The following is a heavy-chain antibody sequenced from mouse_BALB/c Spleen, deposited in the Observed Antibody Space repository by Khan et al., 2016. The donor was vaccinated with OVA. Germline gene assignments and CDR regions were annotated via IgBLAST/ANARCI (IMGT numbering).Heavy chain of an antibody. CDR3: ARIASYYYREGCAY. Sequence: EVQLQESGGDLVKPGGSLKLSCAASGFTFSTYGMSWVRQTPDKRLEWVATVSSGGHYTYYPDTVKGRFTISRDNAKNTLYLQMSSLKSEDTAMFYCARIASYYYREGCAYWGQETLVTVSA. CDR1: GFTFSTYG. D-gene: IGHD2-14*01. V-gene: IGHV5-6*01. J-gene: IGHJ3*01. CDR2: VSSGGHYT.